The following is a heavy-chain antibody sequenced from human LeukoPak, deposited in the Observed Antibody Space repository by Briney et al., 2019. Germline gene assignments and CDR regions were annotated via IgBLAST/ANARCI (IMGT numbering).Heavy chain of an antibody. CDR3: ARSPSYDFWSGYPSYYYYYMDV. D-gene: IGHD3-3*01. J-gene: IGHJ6*03. CDR1: GFTFSRCG. CDR2: ISSSSSYI. V-gene: IGHV3-21*01. Sequence: GGSLRLSCAASGFTFSRCGMHWVRQAPGKGLEWVSSISSSSSYIYYADSVKGRFTISRDNAKNSLYLQMNSLRAEDTAVCYCARSPSYDFWSGYPSYYYYYMDVWGKGTTVTVSS.